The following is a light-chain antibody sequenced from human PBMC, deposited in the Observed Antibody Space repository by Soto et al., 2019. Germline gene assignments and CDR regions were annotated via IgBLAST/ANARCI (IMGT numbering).Light chain of an antibody. CDR2: DVS. CDR1: QVIGTA. Sequence: AIQLTQSPSSLFASVGDRVTITCRASQVIGTALAWYQQTPGKAPKLLMYDVSRLESGVPSRFSGSGSGTDFTLTISSLQPEDSATYFCQQFTDYPFTFGPGTRVDIK. CDR3: QQFTDYPFT. V-gene: IGKV1D-13*01. J-gene: IGKJ3*01.